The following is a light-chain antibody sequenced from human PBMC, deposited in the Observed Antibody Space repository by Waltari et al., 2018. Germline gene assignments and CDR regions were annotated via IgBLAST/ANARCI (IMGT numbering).Light chain of an antibody. CDR1: SGRIASNY. Sequence: NFLLTQPHSVSESPGKTVPISCTRSSGRIASNYVQWYQQRPGSAPVTVIYDDNRRPSGVPERFSASIDSSSNVASLFISGLETEDEADYYCQSYDSANHWVFGGGTKVTVL. V-gene: IGLV6-57*03. J-gene: IGLJ3*02. CDR2: DDN. CDR3: QSYDSANHWV.